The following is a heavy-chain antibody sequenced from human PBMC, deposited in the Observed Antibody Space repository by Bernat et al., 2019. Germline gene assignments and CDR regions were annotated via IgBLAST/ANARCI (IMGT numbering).Heavy chain of an antibody. CDR3: TTEGEVSHFDY. V-gene: IGHV3-30-3*01. Sequence: VQLVESGGGLVQPGRSLRLSCAASGFTFSSYAMHWVRQAPGKGLEWVAVISYDGSNKYYADSVKGRFTISRDNSKNTLYLQMNSLKTEDTAVYYCTTEGEVSHFDYWGQGTLVTVSS. CDR2: ISYDGSNK. D-gene: IGHD3-16*01. J-gene: IGHJ4*02. CDR1: GFTFSSYA.